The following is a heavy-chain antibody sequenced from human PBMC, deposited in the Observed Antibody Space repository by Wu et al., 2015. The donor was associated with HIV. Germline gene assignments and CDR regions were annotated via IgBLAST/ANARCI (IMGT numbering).Heavy chain of an antibody. CDR3: AREGYDDKVINSLLIIFTSMDV. D-gene: IGHD3-16*01. V-gene: IGHV1-69*05. CDR1: GYTFNRFP. J-gene: IGHJ4*02. Sequence: QVRLLQSGAEVKTPGSSVKVPCLTSGYTFNRFPINWLRQVPGQGLEWMGVIIPLIGTTHYSQKFQGRLTISTGASATTAYLELRNLTSDDTALYFCAREGYDDKVINSLLIIFTSMDVWGQGTVVLVSS. CDR2: IIPLIGTT.